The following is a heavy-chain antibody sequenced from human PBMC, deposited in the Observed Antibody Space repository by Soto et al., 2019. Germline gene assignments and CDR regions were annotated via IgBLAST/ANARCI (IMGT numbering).Heavy chain of an antibody. J-gene: IGHJ4*02. CDR3: AREAERGRSFHSGVYLDD. V-gene: IGHV4-30-4*01. CDR2: IYSRGNT. CDR1: NGSISSGDYY. Sequence: SETLSRTCTVSNGSISSGDYYLSWVRQPPGRRLEWIGFIYSRGNTYYNPSLKSRGTISKDTSKNQFSLKLTSVTAADTAVYFCAREAERGRSFHSGVYLDDWGQGTLVTVSS. D-gene: IGHD2-15*01.